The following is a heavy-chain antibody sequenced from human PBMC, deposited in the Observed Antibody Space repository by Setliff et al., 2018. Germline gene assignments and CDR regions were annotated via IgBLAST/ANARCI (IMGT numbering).Heavy chain of an antibody. CDR1: GFTFTNYA. Sequence: PGGSLRLSCAASGFTFTNYAMTWVRQAPGKGLEWVSVVSGGVKYYTDSVKGRFTFSRDNAKNSLYLQMNSLRAEDTAVYYCARDQGSYGYRAFDFWGQGTLVTVSS. V-gene: IGHV3-23*01. CDR2: VSGGVK. J-gene: IGHJ4*02. D-gene: IGHD5-18*01. CDR3: ARDQGSYGYRAFDF.